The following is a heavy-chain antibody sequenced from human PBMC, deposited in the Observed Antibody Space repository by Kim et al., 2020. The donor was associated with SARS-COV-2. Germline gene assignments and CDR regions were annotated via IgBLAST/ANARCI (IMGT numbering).Heavy chain of an antibody. Sequence: SETLSLTCAVYGGSFSGYYWSWIRQPPGKGLEWIGEINHSGSTNYNPSLKSRVTISVDTSKNQFSLKLSSVTAADTAVYYCARGLRIQLWPNWGQGTLVTVSS. J-gene: IGHJ4*02. CDR3: ARGLRIQLWPN. CDR1: GGSFSGYY. D-gene: IGHD5-18*01. V-gene: IGHV4-34*01. CDR2: INHSGST.